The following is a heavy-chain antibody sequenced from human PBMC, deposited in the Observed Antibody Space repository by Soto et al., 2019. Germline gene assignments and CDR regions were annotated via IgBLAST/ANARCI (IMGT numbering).Heavy chain of an antibody. CDR1: GFNFSNYA. V-gene: IGHV3-23*01. J-gene: IGHJ4*02. D-gene: IGHD2-21*02. Sequence: GSLRLSCAASGFNFSNYAMSWVRQAPGKGLEWVSGISGRGVTTYYADSVKGRFTISRDDSKNTLYMQMNSLRAEDTAVYYCANKVTHTKYWGQGTLVTVPQ. CDR2: ISGRGVTT. CDR3: ANKVTHTKY.